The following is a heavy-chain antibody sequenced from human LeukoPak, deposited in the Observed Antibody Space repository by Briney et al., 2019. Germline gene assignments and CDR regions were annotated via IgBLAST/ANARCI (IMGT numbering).Heavy chain of an antibody. Sequence: GASVKVSCKASGGTFSSYAISRVRQAPGQGLEWMGGIIPIFGTANYAQKFQGRVTITADESTSTAYMELSSLRSEDTAVYYCARALIAAAPGWFDPWGQGTLVTVSS. CDR2: IIPIFGTA. D-gene: IGHD6-13*01. CDR3: ARALIAAAPGWFDP. J-gene: IGHJ5*02. CDR1: GGTFSSYA. V-gene: IGHV1-69*13.